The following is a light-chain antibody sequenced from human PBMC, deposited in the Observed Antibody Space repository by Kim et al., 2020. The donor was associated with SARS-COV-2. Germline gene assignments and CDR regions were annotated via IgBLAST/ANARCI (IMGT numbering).Light chain of an antibody. CDR2: DAT. CDR3: QQSNDWPPLT. V-gene: IGKV3-15*01. J-gene: IGKJ1*01. CDR1: QTINNK. Sequence: SPGERATLSCRASQTINNKLFWYQHKPGQAPRLLIYDATTRATGVPARFIGSGSETDFTLTISSLQSEDFAVYYCQQSNDWPPLTFGQGTKVDIK.